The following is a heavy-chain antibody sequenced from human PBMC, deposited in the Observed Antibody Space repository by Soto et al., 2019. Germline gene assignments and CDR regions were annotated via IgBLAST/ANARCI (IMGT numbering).Heavy chain of an antibody. Sequence: SETLSLTCTVSGGSVSSGRYYWSWIRQPPGKGLEWIGYIYYSGRTNYNPSLKSRVTISVDTSKNRFSLKLSSVTAADTAVYYFARGKEIVATILQSDWFDPWGQGTLVTVSS. D-gene: IGHD5-12*01. CDR2: IYYSGRT. J-gene: IGHJ5*02. CDR3: ARGKEIVATILQSDWFDP. V-gene: IGHV4-61*01. CDR1: GGSVSSGRYY.